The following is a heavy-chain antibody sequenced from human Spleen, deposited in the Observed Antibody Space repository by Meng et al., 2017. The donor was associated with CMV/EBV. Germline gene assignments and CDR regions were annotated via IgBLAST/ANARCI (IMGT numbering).Heavy chain of an antibody. CDR2: IIPIFGTA. Sequence: SVKGSCKASGGTFSSYAISWVRQAPGQGLEWMGGIIPIFGTANYAQKFQGRVTITTDESTSTDYMELSSLRSEYTAVYYCAGATYYDFWSAPGGMDVWGQGTTVTVSS. V-gene: IGHV1-69*05. J-gene: IGHJ6*02. CDR1: GGTFSSYA. D-gene: IGHD3-3*01. CDR3: AGATYYDFWSAPGGMDV.